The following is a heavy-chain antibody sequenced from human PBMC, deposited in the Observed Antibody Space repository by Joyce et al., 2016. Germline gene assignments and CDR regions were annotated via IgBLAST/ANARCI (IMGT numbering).Heavy chain of an antibody. J-gene: IGHJ2*01. Sequence: QVQLVQSEAELKKPGASVKVSCKASGYTFSGYSIHWVRQAPGQGLEWMGWIDPKSGDTDYAQKFQGWVTITRDTSSSTAYMEVRRLRSEDTAVYYCARGAGSFWYFDLWGRGTLVTVSS. CDR2: IDPKSGDT. V-gene: IGHV1-2*04. CDR1: GYTFSGYS. D-gene: IGHD6-13*01. CDR3: ARGAGSFWYFDL.